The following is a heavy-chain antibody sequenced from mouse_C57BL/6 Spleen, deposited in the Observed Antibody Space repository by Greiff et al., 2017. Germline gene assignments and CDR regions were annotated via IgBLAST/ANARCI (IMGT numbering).Heavy chain of an antibody. CDR1: GFTFSSYG. J-gene: IGHJ3*01. CDR3: ARQGGGSFAY. Sequence: VQLKESGGDLVKPGGSLKLSCAASGFTFSSYGMSWVRQTPDKRLEWVATISSGGSYTYYPDSVKGRFTISRDNAKNTLYLQMSSLKSEDTAMYYGARQGGGSFAYWGQGTLVTVSA. CDR2: ISSGGSYT. D-gene: IGHD1-1*02. V-gene: IGHV5-6*01.